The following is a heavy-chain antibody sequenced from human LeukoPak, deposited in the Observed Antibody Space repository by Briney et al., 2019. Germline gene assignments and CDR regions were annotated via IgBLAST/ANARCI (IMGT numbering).Heavy chain of an antibody. Sequence: PSETLSLTCAVSGASISSTNWWNWVRQTPERGLEWVGEIHHKWGTNYNPSLLRRLTISLDRSKNQVSLRLTPVAAADTALYYCARVQEGCSRASCYLEPWGQGTLVTVSS. V-gene: IGHV4-4*02. J-gene: IGHJ5*02. CDR3: ARVQEGCSRASCYLEP. D-gene: IGHD2-2*01. CDR1: GASISSTNW. CDR2: IHHKWGT.